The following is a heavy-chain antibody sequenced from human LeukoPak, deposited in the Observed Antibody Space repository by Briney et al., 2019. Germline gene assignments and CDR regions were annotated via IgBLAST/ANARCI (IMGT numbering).Heavy chain of an antibody. Sequence: SETLSLTCAVYGGSFSGYYWSWNRQPPGMGLEWIGEVNHSGSTNYNPSLKSRVTISVDTSKNQFSLKLSSVTAADTAVYYCARGLVSYYYYMDVWGKGTTVTVSS. V-gene: IGHV4-34*01. CDR3: ARGLVSYYYYMDV. J-gene: IGHJ6*03. CDR2: VNHSGST. CDR1: GGSFSGYY.